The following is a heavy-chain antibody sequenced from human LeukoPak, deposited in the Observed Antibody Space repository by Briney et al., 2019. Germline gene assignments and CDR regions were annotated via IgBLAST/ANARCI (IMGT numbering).Heavy chain of an antibody. CDR1: GGSISSYY. J-gene: IGHJ4*02. CDR3: ARYYGSGSLSESYYFDY. D-gene: IGHD3-10*01. CDR2: IYYSGST. Sequence: SETLSLTCTVFGGSISSYYWSWIRQPPGKGLEWIGYIYYSGSTNYNPSLKSRVTISVDTSKNQFSLKLSSVTAADTAVYYCARYYGSGSLSESYYFDYWGQGTLVTVSS. V-gene: IGHV4-59*08.